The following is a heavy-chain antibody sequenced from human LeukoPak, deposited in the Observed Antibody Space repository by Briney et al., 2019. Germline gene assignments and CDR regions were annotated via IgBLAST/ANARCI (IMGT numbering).Heavy chain of an antibody. CDR2: IWYEGRNK. J-gene: IGHJ4*02. Sequence: GRSPRLSCAVSRFTFTSYGMHWVRQAPGKGLERVVGIWYEGRNKYYADSVKGRFTISRDNSKNTLYLQMNSLRAEDTAVYYCARTPRWLGSYYFDYWGQGTLVTVSS. CDR1: RFTFTSYG. D-gene: IGHD6-19*01. V-gene: IGHV3-33*01. CDR3: ARTPRWLGSYYFDY.